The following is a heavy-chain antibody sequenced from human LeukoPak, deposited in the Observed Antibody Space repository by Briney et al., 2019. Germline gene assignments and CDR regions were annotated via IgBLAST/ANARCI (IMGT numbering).Heavy chain of an antibody. CDR2: IYYSGST. Sequence: SETLSLTCTVSGGSISSSSYYWGWIRQPPGKGLEWIGGIYYSGSTYYNPSLKSRVTISVDTSKNQFSLKLSSVTAADTAVYYCARRAGQYYFDYWGQGTLVTVSS. J-gene: IGHJ4*02. CDR1: GGSISSSSYY. V-gene: IGHV4-39*01. CDR3: ARRAGQYYFDY.